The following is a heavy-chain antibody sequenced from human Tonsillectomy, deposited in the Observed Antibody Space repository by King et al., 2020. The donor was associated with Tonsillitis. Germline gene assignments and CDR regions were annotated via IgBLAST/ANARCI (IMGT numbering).Heavy chain of an antibody. CDR2: ISAYNGHT. Sequence: VQLVESGAEVKKPGASVKVSCKASGYTFTSYGISWVRQAPGQGLEWMGWISAYNGHTNYAQKFQGRVTMTTDTSTSTAYMELRSLRSDDTAVYYCARAPTKTRYGDYVDWGQGTLVTVSS. CDR1: GYTFTSYG. D-gene: IGHD4-17*01. V-gene: IGHV1-18*01. J-gene: IGHJ4*02. CDR3: ARAPTKTRYGDYVD.